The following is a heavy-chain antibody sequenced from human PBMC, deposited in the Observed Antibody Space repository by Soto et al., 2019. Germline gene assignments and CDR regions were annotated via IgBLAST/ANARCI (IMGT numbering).Heavy chain of an antibody. D-gene: IGHD1-26*01. CDR2: IWYDGSNK. V-gene: IGHV3-33*01. CDR3: ARDALSSYYDLGKDY. J-gene: IGHJ4*02. CDR1: GFTFSSYG. Sequence: GGSLRLSCAASGFTFSSYGMHWVRQAPGKGLEWVAVIWYDGSNKYYADSVKGRFTISRDNSKNTLYLQMNSLRAEDTAVYYCARDALSSYYDLGKDYWGQGTLVTVSS.